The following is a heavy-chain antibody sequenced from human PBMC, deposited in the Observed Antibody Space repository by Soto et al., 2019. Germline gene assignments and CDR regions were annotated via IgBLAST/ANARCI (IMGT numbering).Heavy chain of an antibody. D-gene: IGHD3-22*01. CDR3: ARDLDGLHDDTSGPFPRPG. J-gene: IGHJ1*01. CDR2: IHSSGSI. V-gene: IGHV4-30-4*01. Sequence: SETLSLTCTVSGGSVSSGRYYWSWIRQAPGGGLEWIGYIHSSGSIYYNPSLKSRATMSIDTAGNQFSLKVSSVTVADTAVYYCARDLDGLHDDTSGPFPRPGWGQGTLVTVSS. CDR1: GGSVSSGRYY.